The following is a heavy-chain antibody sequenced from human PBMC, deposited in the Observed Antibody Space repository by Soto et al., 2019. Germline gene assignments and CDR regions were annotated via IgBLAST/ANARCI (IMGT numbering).Heavy chain of an antibody. CDR3: ARGKLSDYVWGSYRYHFDY. Sequence: SETLSLTCAVYGGSFSGYYWSWIRQPPGKGLEWIGEITHSGSTNYNPSLKSRVTISVDTSKNQFSLKLGSVTAADTAVYYCARGKLSDYVWGSYRYHFDYWGPGTVVNVSS. CDR2: ITHSGST. D-gene: IGHD3-16*02. J-gene: IGHJ4*02. CDR1: GGSFSGYY. V-gene: IGHV4-34*01.